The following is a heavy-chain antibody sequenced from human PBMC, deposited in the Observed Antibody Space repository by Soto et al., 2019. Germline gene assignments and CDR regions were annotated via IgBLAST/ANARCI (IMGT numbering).Heavy chain of an antibody. CDR1: GYSFTSYW. D-gene: IGHD1-20*01. J-gene: IGHJ3*02. CDR2: IYPGDSDT. V-gene: IGHV5-51*01. CDR3: TVVTLRYNWNNGRIQNAFES. Sequence: PGESLKISCKGSGYSFTSYWIGWVRQMPGKGLEWMGIIYPGDSDTRYSPSFQGQVTISADKSISTAYLQLSSLKASDTAMYYCTVVTLRYNWNNGRIQNAFESWGQVTMCTV.